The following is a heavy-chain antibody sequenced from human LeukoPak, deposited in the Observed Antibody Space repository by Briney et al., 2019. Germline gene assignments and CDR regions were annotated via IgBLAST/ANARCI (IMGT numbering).Heavy chain of an antibody. CDR3: ARDLNGAGAFDI. Sequence: GGSLRLSCAASGFTFSSYAMSWVRQAPGKGLEWVSAISGSGGSTYYADSVKGRFTISRDNSKNTLYLQMNSLRAEDTAVYYCARDLNGAGAFDIWGQGTMVTVSS. CDR1: GFTFSSYA. D-gene: IGHD1-26*01. V-gene: IGHV3-23*01. CDR2: ISGSGGST. J-gene: IGHJ3*02.